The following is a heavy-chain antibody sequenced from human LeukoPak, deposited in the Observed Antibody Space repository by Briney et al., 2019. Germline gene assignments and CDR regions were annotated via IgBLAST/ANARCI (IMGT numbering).Heavy chain of an antibody. Sequence: GGSLRLSCAASGFTFSSYSMNWVRQAPGKGLEWVSSISSSSSYIYYADSVKGRFTISRDNAKNPLYLKMNSLRAGGTAVYYCARDPTFDYWGQGTLVTASS. CDR1: GFTFSSYS. CDR3: ARDPTFDY. J-gene: IGHJ4*02. CDR2: ISSSSSYI. V-gene: IGHV3-21*01.